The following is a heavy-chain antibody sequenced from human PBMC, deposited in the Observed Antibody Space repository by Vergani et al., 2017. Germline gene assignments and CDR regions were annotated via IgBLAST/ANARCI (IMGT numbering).Heavy chain of an antibody. V-gene: IGHV3-48*02. D-gene: IGHD2/OR15-2a*01. Sequence: EVQLVESGGGLVQPGGSLRLSCAASGFTFSSYSMNWVRQAPGKGLEWVSYISSSSSTIYYADSVKGRFTISRDNAKNSLYLHMNSLRDEDTAVYYCARDRLQNRYYYYMDVWGKGTTVTVSS. CDR2: ISSSSSTI. J-gene: IGHJ6*03. CDR1: GFTFSSYS. CDR3: ARDRLQNRYYYYMDV.